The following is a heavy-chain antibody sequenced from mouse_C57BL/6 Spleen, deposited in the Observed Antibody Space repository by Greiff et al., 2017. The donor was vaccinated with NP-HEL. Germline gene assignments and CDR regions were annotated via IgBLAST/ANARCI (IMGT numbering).Heavy chain of an antibody. CDR3: AGPSTYYYGSSYDPMDY. V-gene: IGHV1-82*01. CDR1: GYAFSSSW. D-gene: IGHD1-1*01. CDR2: IYPGDGDT. J-gene: IGHJ4*01. Sequence: VQLQQSGPELVKPGASVKISCKASGYAFSSSWMNWVKQRPGKGLEWIGRIYPGDGDTNYNGKFKGKATLTADKSSSTAYMQLSSLTSEDSAVYFCAGPSTYYYGSSYDPMDYWGQGTSVTVSS.